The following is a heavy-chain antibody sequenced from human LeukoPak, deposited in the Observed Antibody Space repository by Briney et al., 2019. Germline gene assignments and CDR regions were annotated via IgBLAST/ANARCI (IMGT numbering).Heavy chain of an antibody. Sequence: GGSLRLSCAASGLSFGAHAMHWVRQAPGMGLEWVSGVGGGGQRTHYADSVKGRFTISRDNSKNTLYLQMNSLRAEDTAIYYCAKDRGYYVDTGTINFWGQGTLVTVS. D-gene: IGHD2-15*01. CDR3: AKDRGYYVDTGTINF. CDR2: VGGGGQRT. V-gene: IGHV3-23*01. J-gene: IGHJ4*02. CDR1: GLSFGAHA.